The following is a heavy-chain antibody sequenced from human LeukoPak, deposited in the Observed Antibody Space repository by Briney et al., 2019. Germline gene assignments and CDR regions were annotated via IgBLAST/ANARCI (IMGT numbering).Heavy chain of an antibody. CDR2: MNPNSGYT. CDR1: GYTFTSYD. D-gene: IGHD1-26*01. J-gene: IGHJ4*02. CDR3: ARDSGSYYDLDY. Sequence: ASVKVSCKASGYTFTSYDINWVRQATGQGLEWMGWMNPNSGYTGYAQKFQGRVTITRNTSISTAYMELSSLRSEDTAVYYCARDSGSYYDLDYWGQGTLVTVSS. V-gene: IGHV1-8*03.